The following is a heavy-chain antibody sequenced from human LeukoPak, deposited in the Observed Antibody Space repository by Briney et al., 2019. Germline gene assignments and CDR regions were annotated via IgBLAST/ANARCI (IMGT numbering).Heavy chain of an antibody. Sequence: PWGSVTVSCKAFGYTFTSNYMHWVRQAPGQGPEWMGVISASGGSTTYAQTFQGRVTLTRDMSTSTDYLELSSLRSEDTAVYYCARYYLQWLARSTNWFDPWGQGTLVTVSS. CDR2: ISASGGST. J-gene: IGHJ5*02. CDR3: ARYYLQWLARSTNWFDP. D-gene: IGHD6-19*01. CDR1: GYTFTSNY. V-gene: IGHV1-46*01.